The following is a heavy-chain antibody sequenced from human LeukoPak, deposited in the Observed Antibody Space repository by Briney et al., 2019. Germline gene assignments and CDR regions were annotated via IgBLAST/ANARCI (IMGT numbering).Heavy chain of an antibody. CDR2: IRYDGSYK. CDR1: GFIFSRYG. Sequence: PGGSLRLSCAASGFIFSRYGMSWVRQAPGKGLEWVAFIRYDGSYKYYADSVKGRFTISRDNSKNTLYLQMNSLRAEDTAVYYCAKDKFSPFDYWGQGTLVTVSS. CDR3: AKDKFSPFDY. J-gene: IGHJ4*02. V-gene: IGHV3-30*02.